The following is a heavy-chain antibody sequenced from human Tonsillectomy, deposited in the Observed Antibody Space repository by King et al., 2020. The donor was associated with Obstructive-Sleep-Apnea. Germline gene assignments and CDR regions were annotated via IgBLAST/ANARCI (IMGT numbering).Heavy chain of an antibody. Sequence: VQLVESGEGLVQPGGSLRLSCAASGFTFSSYAMSWVRQAPGKGLEWVSTISGSGGSTYYADSVRGRFTISRDNSKNTLDLQMNSLRAEDTAVYYCAKDQVVPTTPPMYYFDYWGQGTLVTVSS. CDR1: GFTFSSYA. CDR3: AKDQVVPTTPPMYYFDY. D-gene: IGHD2-2*01. J-gene: IGHJ4*02. V-gene: IGHV3-23*04. CDR2: ISGSGGST.